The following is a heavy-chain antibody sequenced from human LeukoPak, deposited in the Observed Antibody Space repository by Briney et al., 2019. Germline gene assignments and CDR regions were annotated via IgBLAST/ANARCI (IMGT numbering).Heavy chain of an antibody. J-gene: IGHJ4*02. Sequence: KPSETLSLTCAVYGGSFSGYYWSWIRQPPGKGLEWIGEINHSGSTNYNPSLKSRVTISVDTSKNQFSLKLSSVTAADTAVYYCARHEAQDFDYWGQGTLVTVSS. CDR3: ARHEAQDFDY. CDR1: GGSFSGYY. CDR2: INHSGST. V-gene: IGHV4-34*01.